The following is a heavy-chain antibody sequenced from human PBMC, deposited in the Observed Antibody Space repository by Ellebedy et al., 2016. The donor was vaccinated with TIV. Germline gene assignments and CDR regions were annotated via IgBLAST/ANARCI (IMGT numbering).Heavy chain of an antibody. CDR1: GGSISSYY. D-gene: IGHD3-10*01. J-gene: IGHJ6*02. V-gene: IGHV4-59*12. CDR3: ERVRSNYYGSGSYYRYYYYYGMDV. Sequence: SETLSLTCTVSGGSISSYYWSWIRQPPGKGLEWIGYIYYIGSTKYNPSLKSRVTISVDTSKNQFSLKLSSVTAADTAVYYCERVRSNYYGSGSYYRYYYYYGMDVWGQGTTVTVSS. CDR2: IYYIGST.